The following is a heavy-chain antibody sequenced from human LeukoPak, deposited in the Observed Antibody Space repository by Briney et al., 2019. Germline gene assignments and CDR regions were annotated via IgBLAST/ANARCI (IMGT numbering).Heavy chain of an antibody. CDR1: GFTFSNAW. CDR3: ARDRDSSSSSAWYGMDA. V-gene: IGHV3-15*07. D-gene: IGHD6-6*01. J-gene: IGHJ6*02. Sequence: PGGSLRLSCAASGFTFSNAWMNWVRQAPGKGLEWVGRIKSKTDGGTTDYAAPVKGRFTISRDDSKNTLYLQMNSLRVEDTAVYYCARDRDSSSSSAWYGMDAWGQGTTVTVSS. CDR2: IKSKTDGGTT.